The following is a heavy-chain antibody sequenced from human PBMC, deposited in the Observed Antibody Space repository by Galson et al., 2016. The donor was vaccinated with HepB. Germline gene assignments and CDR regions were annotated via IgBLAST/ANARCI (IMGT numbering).Heavy chain of an antibody. V-gene: IGHV3-30*04. CDR3: ARGDSGYFIFGYLDS. D-gene: IGHD3-22*01. CDR2: MSHDGTEI. Sequence: SLRLSCAGSGFTFSRHAMHWVRQAPGKGLEWVALMSHDGTEIKYTDSVKGRFTISRDNSKNTLFLHMNSLRPEDTAVYFCARGDSGYFIFGYLDSWGQGTLVTVSS. J-gene: IGHJ4*02. CDR1: GFTFSRHA.